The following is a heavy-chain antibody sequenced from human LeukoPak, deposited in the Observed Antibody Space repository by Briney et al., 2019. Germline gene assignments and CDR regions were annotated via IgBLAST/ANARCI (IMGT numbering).Heavy chain of an antibody. CDR2: IYSGGST. J-gene: IGHJ6*03. Sequence: GGSLRLSCAASGFTFGSYDMSWVRQAPGKGLEWVSVIYSGGSTYYADSVKGRFTISRDNSKNTLYLQMNSLRAEDTAVYYCARESYYYYMDVWGKGTTVTISS. CDR1: GFTFGSYD. V-gene: IGHV3-66*01. CDR3: ARESYYYYMDV.